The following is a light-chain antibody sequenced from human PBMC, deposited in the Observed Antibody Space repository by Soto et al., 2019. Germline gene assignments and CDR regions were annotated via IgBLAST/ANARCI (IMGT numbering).Light chain of an antibody. J-gene: IGLJ1*01. CDR2: RNN. CDR1: SSNIGSNF. V-gene: IGLV1-47*01. CDR3: AAWDVSLSGFYV. Sequence: QSVLTRPPSASGTPGQRVTISCSGSSSNIGSNFVYWYRQLPGTAPKVVIYRNNQRPSGVPDRFSGSKSGTSASLAISGLRSEDEAEYYCAAWDVSLSGFYVFGTGTKVTVL.